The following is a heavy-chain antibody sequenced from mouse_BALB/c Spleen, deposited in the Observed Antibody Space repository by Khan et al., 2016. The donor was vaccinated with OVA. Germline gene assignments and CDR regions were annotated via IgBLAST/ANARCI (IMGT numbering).Heavy chain of an antibody. Sequence: QIQLVQSGPELKKPGDTVKLSCKASGYTFTNYGMNWVKQTPGKGLRWMGWINTYTGEPTYADDFKGRFAFSLETSASTAYLRINNLKNEDTATYFCARPPYFSYVMVYWGQGTSVTVSS. CDR1: GYTFTNYG. J-gene: IGHJ4*01. CDR2: INTYTGEP. V-gene: IGHV9-3-1*01. CDR3: ARPPYFSYVMVY. D-gene: IGHD2-10*01.